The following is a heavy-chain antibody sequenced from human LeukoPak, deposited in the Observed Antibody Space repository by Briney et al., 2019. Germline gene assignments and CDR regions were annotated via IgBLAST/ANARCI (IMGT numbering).Heavy chain of an antibody. CDR1: GGTFSSYA. CDR2: IIPIFGTA. CDR3: ARSPRRLYCSSTSCYANWYFDL. D-gene: IGHD2-2*01. Sequence: VKVSCKASGGTFSSYAISWVRQAPGQGLEWMGGIIPIFGTANYAQKFQGRVTITADESTSTAYMELSSLRSEDTAVYYCARSPRRLYCSSTSCYANWYFDLWGRGTLVTVSS. V-gene: IGHV1-69*01. J-gene: IGHJ2*01.